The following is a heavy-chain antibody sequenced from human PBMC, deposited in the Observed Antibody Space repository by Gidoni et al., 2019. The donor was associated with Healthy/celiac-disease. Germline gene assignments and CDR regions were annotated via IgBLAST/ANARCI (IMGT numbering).Heavy chain of an antibody. V-gene: IGHV3-30-3*01. CDR1: GFTFSSYA. CDR3: ARDLYLPSYYDSSGPDY. J-gene: IGHJ4*02. Sequence: QVQLVESGGGVVQPGRSLRLSCAASGFTFSSYAMHWVRQAPGKGLEWVAVISYDGSNKYYADSVKGRFTISRDNSKNTLYLQMNSLRAEDTAVYYCARDLYLPSYYDSSGPDYWGQGTLVTVSS. CDR2: ISYDGSNK. D-gene: IGHD3-22*01.